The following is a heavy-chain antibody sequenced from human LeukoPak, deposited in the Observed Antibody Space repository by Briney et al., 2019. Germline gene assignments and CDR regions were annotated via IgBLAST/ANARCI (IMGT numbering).Heavy chain of an antibody. CDR2: ISSSASTI. CDR1: GFTFSAYE. J-gene: IGHJ4*02. D-gene: IGHD3-10*01. Sequence: GGSLRLSCAASGFTFSAYEMNWVRQAPGKGLEWVSYISSSASTIYYADSVKGRFTISRDNAKNSLYLQVNSLRAEDTAVYFCARDSSGSDHFDFWGQGTLVTVSS. V-gene: IGHV3-48*03. CDR3: ARDSSGSDHFDF.